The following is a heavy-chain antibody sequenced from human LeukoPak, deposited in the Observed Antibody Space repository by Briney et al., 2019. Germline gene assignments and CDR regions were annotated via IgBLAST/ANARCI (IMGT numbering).Heavy chain of an antibody. V-gene: IGHV3-48*04. J-gene: IGHJ4*02. CDR2: VSISSGTI. D-gene: IGHD3-16*01. CDR3: AGAMSTFGGVRNYFDS. Sequence: GGSLRLSCAASGFTFSGHNVNWVRQAPGKGLEWISFVSISSGTIYYADSVNGRFRISRDNAKSSLDLEMNSLRAEDTAVYYCAGAMSTFGGVRNYFDSWGQGTLVTVSS. CDR1: GFTFSGHN.